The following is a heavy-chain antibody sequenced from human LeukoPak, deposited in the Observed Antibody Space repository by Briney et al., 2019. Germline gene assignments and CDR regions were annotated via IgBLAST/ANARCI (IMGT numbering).Heavy chain of an antibody. V-gene: IGHV1-2*02. CDR1: GYTFTGYY. D-gene: IGHD3-22*01. CDR3: ARGDSSGYYGRPGAFDI. J-gene: IGHJ3*02. CDR2: INPNSGGT. Sequence: GASVTVSCKASGYTFTGYYMHWVRQAPGQGLEWMGWINPNSGGTNYAQKFQGRVTMTRDTSISTAYMELSRLRSDDTAVYYCARGDSSGYYGRPGAFDIWGQGTMVTVSS.